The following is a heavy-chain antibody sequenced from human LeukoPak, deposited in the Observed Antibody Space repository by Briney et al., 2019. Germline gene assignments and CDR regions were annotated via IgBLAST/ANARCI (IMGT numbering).Heavy chain of an antibody. J-gene: IGHJ5*02. CDR1: GGSISSYY. CDR3: ARNVYYYDSSGYYSPPNFDP. V-gene: IGHV4-59*12. Sequence: SETLSLTCTVSGGSISSYYWSWIRQPPGKGLEWIGYIYYSGSTNYNPSLKSRVTISVDTSKNQFSLKPSSVTAADTAVYYCARNVYYYDSSGYYSPPNFDPWGQGTLVTVSS. D-gene: IGHD3-22*01. CDR2: IYYSGST.